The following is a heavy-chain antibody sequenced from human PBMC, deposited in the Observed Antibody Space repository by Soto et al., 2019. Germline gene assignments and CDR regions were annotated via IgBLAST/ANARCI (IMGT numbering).Heavy chain of an antibody. Sequence: QITLKESGPTLVKPTQTLTLTCTFSGFSLSTSGVGVGWIRQPPGKALEWLALIYWDDDKRYSPSLKSRLTITKDTAKTPVVLTMTNMDPVDTATYYCAHRRIGRNEGGGGSSAGTYFDYWGQGTLVTVSS. V-gene: IGHV2-5*02. CDR3: AHRRIGRNEGGGGSSAGTYFDY. J-gene: IGHJ4*02. CDR1: GFSLSTSGVG. CDR2: IYWDDDK. D-gene: IGHD2-15*01.